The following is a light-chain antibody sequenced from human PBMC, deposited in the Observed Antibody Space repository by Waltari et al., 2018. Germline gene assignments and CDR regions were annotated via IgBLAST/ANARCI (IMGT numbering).Light chain of an antibody. CDR3: SSYTTGSTRYV. J-gene: IGLJ1*01. V-gene: IGLV2-14*03. Sequence: QSALTQPASVSGSPGQSITISCTGTSSDIGAYTFVSWYQKHPGKAPKVMIYDVNNRPSGFASRFSGSKSGNTASLTISGLQAEDEADYYCSSYTTGSTRYVFGSGTKVTVL. CDR2: DVN. CDR1: SSDIGAYTF.